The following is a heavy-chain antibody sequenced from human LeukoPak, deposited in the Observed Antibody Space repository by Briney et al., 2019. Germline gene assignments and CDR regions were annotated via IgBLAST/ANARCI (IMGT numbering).Heavy chain of an antibody. D-gene: IGHD1-26*01. CDR1: GFTFSSYV. Sequence: GGSLRLFCAASGFTFSSYVMYWVRQAPGKGLEWVAVISYDGSNKYYADSVKGRFTISRDNSKNTLYLQMNSLRAEDTAVYYCASAYSGRESFDYWGQGTLVTVSS. CDR3: ASAYSGRESFDY. CDR2: ISYDGSNK. V-gene: IGHV3-30-3*01. J-gene: IGHJ4*02.